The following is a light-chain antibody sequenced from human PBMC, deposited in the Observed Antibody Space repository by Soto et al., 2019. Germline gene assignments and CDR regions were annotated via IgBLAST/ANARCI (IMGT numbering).Light chain of an antibody. CDR1: SSDVGGYNY. Sequence: QSALTQPPSASGSPGQSVTISCTGTSSDVGGYNYVSWYQQHPGKAPKLMIYEVTKRPSGVPDRFSGSKSGNTASLTVSGLQSEDEADYYCAAWHDTLRGPVFGGGTKLTVL. V-gene: IGLV2-8*01. J-gene: IGLJ2*01. CDR2: EVT. CDR3: AAWHDTLRGPV.